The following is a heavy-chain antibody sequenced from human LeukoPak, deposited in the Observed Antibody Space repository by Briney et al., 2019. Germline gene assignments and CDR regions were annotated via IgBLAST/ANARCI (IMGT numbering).Heavy chain of an antibody. CDR1: GGTFSSYA. D-gene: IGHD6-13*01. CDR2: IIPIFGTA. Sequence: SVKVSCKASGGTFSSYAISWARQAPGQGLEWMGGIIPIFGTANYAQKFQGRVTITADESTSTAYMELSSLRSEDTAVYYCANRPSSSWYNWFDPWGQGTLVTVSS. J-gene: IGHJ5*02. V-gene: IGHV1-69*13. CDR3: ANRPSSSWYNWFDP.